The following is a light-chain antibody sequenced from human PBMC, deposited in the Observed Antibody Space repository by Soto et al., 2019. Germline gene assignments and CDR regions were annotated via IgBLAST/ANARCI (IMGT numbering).Light chain of an antibody. J-gene: IGKJ1*01. CDR2: DAS. CDR3: QQYNSYWT. Sequence: ESQMTQSPSTLPASVGDRVTITCRASQSISSWLAWYQQKPGKAPKLLIYDASSLESGVPSRFSGSGSGTEFTLTISSLQPDDFATYYCQQYNSYWTFGQGTKVDI. V-gene: IGKV1-5*01. CDR1: QSISSW.